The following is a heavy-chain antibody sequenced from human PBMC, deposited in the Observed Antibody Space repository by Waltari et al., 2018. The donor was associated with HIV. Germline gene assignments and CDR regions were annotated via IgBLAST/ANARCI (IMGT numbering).Heavy chain of an antibody. J-gene: IGHJ2*01. Sequence: QVQLVQSGAEVKKPGASVKVSCKASGYTFTGYYMHWVRQAPGQGLEWMGWINPNSGGKNYAQKVQGRVTMTRDTSISTAYMELSRLRSDDSAVYYCARITLGYCSGGSCPTNWYFDLWGRGALVSVSS. D-gene: IGHD2-15*01. CDR3: ARITLGYCSGGSCPTNWYFDL. CDR1: GYTFTGYY. CDR2: INPNSGGK. V-gene: IGHV1-2*02.